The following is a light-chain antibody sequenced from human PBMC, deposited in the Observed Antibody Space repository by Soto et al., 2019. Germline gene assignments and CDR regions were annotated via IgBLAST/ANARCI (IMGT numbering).Light chain of an antibody. J-gene: IGLJ1*01. Sequence: QSVLTQPASVSGSPGQSITISCTGTSSDVGGYNYVSWYQQHPGKAPKLMIYEVSNWPSGVSNRFSGSKSGNTASLTISGLQAEDEADYYCQSYDSSLSGYVFGTGTKVTVL. V-gene: IGLV2-14*01. CDR3: QSYDSSLSGYV. CDR1: SSDVGGYNY. CDR2: EVS.